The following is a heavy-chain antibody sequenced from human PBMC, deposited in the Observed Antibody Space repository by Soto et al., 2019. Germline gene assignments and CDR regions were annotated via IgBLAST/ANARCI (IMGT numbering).Heavy chain of an antibody. Sequence: GESLKISCKGSGYSFTSYWIGWVRQMPGKGLEWMGIIYPGDSDTRYSPSFQGQVTISADKSISTAYLQWSSLKASDTAMYYCARHGSYYYDSSARAFDYWGQGTLVTAPQ. V-gene: IGHV5-51*01. D-gene: IGHD3-22*01. CDR1: GYSFTSYW. CDR2: IYPGDSDT. J-gene: IGHJ4*02. CDR3: ARHGSYYYDSSARAFDY.